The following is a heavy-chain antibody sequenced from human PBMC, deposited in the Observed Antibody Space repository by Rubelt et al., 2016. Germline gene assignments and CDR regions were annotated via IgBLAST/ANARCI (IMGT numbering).Heavy chain of an antibody. CDR3: ARGSARGVTPDGMDV. CDR2: INHSGST. D-gene: IGHD3-10*01. Sequence: QVQLQQWGAGLLKPSETLSLTCAVYGGSFSGYYWSWIRQPPGKGLEWIGEINHSGSTNYNPSPKGRVTISVDTSKNQFSLKLSSVTAADTAVYYWARGSARGVTPDGMDVWGQGTTVTVSS. V-gene: IGHV4-34*01. J-gene: IGHJ6*02. CDR1: GGSFSGYY.